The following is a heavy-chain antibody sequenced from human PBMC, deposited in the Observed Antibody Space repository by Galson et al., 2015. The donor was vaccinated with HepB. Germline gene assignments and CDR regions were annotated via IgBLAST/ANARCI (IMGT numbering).Heavy chain of an antibody. V-gene: IGHV3-48*02. CDR1: GFTFSSYS. Sequence: SLRLSCAASGFTFSSYSMNWVRQAPGKGLEWVSYISSSSSTIYYADSVKGRFTISRDNAKNSLYLQMNSLRDEDTAVYYCARGYVVTIGHYFDYWGQGTLVTVSS. D-gene: IGHD4-23*01. CDR2: ISSSSSTI. J-gene: IGHJ4*02. CDR3: ARGYVVTIGHYFDY.